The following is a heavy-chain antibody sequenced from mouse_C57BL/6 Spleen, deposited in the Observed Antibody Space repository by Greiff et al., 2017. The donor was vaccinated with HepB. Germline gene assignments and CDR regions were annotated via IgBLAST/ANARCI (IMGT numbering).Heavy chain of an antibody. CDR1: GYAFSSYW. D-gene: IGHD1-1*01. V-gene: IGHV1-80*01. CDR2: IYPGDGDT. J-gene: IGHJ3*01. Sequence: VQLQQSGAELVKPGASVKISCKASGYAFSSYWMNWVKQRPGKGLEWIGQIYPGDGDTNYNGKFKGKATLTADKSSSTASMQLRSLTSDDSAVYFCAKVTTVVAPFAYWGQGTLVTVSA. CDR3: AKVTTVVAPFAY.